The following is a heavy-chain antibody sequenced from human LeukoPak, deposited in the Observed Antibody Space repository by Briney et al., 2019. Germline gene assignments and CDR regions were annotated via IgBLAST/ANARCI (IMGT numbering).Heavy chain of an antibody. Sequence: GGSLRLSCAASGFTFSNYAMSWVRQAPGKGLEWVSAISGSGGSTYYADSVKGRFTISRDNSKNTLYLQMNSLRAEDTAVYYCAKGPRGYYSNWFDLWGQGTLVTVSS. CDR2: ISGSGGST. J-gene: IGHJ5*02. V-gene: IGHV3-23*01. D-gene: IGHD3-22*01. CDR3: AKGPRGYYSNWFDL. CDR1: GFTFSNYA.